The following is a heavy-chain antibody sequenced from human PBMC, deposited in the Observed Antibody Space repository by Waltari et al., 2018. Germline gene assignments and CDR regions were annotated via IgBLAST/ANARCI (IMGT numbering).Heavy chain of an antibody. J-gene: IGHJ4*02. CDR3: TRAGWSGYYYSDY. Sequence: EVQLVESGGGLVQPGRSLRLSCTASGFTFGDYAMSWFRQAQGKGLEWVGFIRSKAYGGTTEYAASVKGRFTISRDDSKSIAYLQMNSLKTEDTAVYYCTRAGWSGYYYSDYWGQGTLVTVSS. V-gene: IGHV3-49*03. CDR1: GFTFGDYA. D-gene: IGHD3-3*01. CDR2: IRSKAYGGTT.